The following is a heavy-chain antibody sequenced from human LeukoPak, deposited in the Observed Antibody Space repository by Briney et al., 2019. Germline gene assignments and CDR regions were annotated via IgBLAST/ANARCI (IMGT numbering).Heavy chain of an antibody. Sequence: GGPLRLSCAASGFTFTSIAMHWVRQAPGKGLEWVAVISYEGNNIYYVDSVKGRFTISRDNSKNTLFLQMNSLRAEDTAVYYCAKVLSEGYLPGYYNPFDSWGRGTLVTVSS. CDR2: ISYEGNNI. CDR1: GFTFTSIA. CDR3: AKVLSEGYLPGYYNPFDS. J-gene: IGHJ4*02. D-gene: IGHD3-9*01. V-gene: IGHV3-30*18.